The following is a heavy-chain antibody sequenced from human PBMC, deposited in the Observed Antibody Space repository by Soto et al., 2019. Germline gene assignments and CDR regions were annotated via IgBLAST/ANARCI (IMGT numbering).Heavy chain of an antibody. CDR1: GFSLTTSGVG. D-gene: IGHD3-10*01. CDR3: AHRRKYGDFDY. J-gene: IGHJ4*02. V-gene: IGHV2-5*02. Sequence: QITLKESGPTLVKPTQTLTLTCTFSGFSLTTSGVGVGWIRQPPGKALEWLALLYWDDDIHYSPSLKSRLTITKDTSKNQVVLTMTKMDPVDTATYYCAHRRKYGDFDYWGQGTPVTVSS. CDR2: LYWDDDI.